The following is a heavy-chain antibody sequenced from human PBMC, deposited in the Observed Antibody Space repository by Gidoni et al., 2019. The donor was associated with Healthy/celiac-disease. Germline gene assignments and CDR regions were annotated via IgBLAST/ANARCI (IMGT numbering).Heavy chain of an antibody. D-gene: IGHD3-10*01. V-gene: IGHV5-51*01. J-gene: IGHJ4*02. Sequence: EVQLVPSGAEVKTPGESLKISCKGSGYSSTTYWIGWVRQMPGKGLEWMGIIYPGDSDTRYSPSFQGQVTISADKSISTAYLQWSSLKASDTAMDYCARHSRHGSAPRGYSLWGQGTLVTVSS. CDR1: GYSSTTYW. CDR2: IYPGDSDT. CDR3: ARHSRHGSAPRGYSL.